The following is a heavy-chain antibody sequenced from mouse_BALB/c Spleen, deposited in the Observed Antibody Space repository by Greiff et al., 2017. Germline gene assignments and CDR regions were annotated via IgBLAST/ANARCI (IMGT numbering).Heavy chain of an antibody. J-gene: IGHJ2*01. CDR2: IYPGDGDT. CDR3: ARGTTDYFDY. CDR1: GYTFTSYW. V-gene: IGHV1-87*01. D-gene: IGHD1-1*01. Sequence: QVQLQQSGAELARPGASVKLSCKASGYTFTSYWMQWVKQRPGQGLEWIGAIYPGDGDTRYTQKFKGKATLTADKSSSTAYMQLSSLASEDSAVYYCARGTTDYFDYWGQGTTLTVSS.